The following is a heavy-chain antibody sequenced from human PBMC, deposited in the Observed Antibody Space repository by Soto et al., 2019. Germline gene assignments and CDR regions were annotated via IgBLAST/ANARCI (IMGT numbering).Heavy chain of an antibody. J-gene: IGHJ5*02. D-gene: IGHD4-17*01. CDR1: GYTFTSYD. CDR2: MNPNSGNT. CDR3: ARLPWADYGGIFDP. V-gene: IGHV1-8*01. Sequence: GASVKVSCKASGYTFTSYDINWVRQATGQGFEYLGWMNPNSGNTGYVKKFQGRVTMTRDTSKNQFSLKLSSVTAADTAVYYCARLPWADYGGIFDPWGQGTLVTVSS.